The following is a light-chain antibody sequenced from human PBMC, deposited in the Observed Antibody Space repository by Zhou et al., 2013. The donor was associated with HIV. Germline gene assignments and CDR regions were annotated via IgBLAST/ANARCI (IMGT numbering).Light chain of an antibody. CDR3: QQYGSSPLT. CDR2: GAS. Sequence: EIVLTQSPATLSLSPGERATLSCRASQSVSSSYLAWYQQKPGQAPRLLIYGASSRATGIPDRFSGSGSGTDFILTISRLEPEDFAIYYCQQYGSSPLTFGGGTKVEIK. J-gene: IGKJ4*01. V-gene: IGKV3-20*01. CDR1: QSVSSSY.